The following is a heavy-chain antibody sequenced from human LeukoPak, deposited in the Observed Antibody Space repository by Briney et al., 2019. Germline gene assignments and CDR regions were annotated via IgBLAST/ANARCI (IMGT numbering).Heavy chain of an antibody. V-gene: IGHV5-51*01. CDR2: IYPSDSDI. D-gene: IGHD4-4*01. CDR1: GYRFTNYW. Sequence: GEPLKISCQASGYRFTNYWIAWVRQMPGQGLEWMGIIYPSDSDIRYNPSFQGQVTISADKSISTAYLRWSSLQASDTAVYYCARVGTSNYRFFDSWGQGTLVTVSS. CDR3: ARVGTSNYRFFDS. J-gene: IGHJ4*02.